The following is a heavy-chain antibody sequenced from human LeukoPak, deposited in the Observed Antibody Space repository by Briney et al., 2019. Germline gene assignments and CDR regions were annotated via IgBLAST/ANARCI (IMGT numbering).Heavy chain of an antibody. CDR2: ISPSGGST. V-gene: IGHV1-46*01. Sequence: ASVKVSCKASGYTFITYYMHWVRQAPGQGLEWMGIISPSGGSTTYAQMFQGRVILTRDTSTRTVYMELYSLRSEDTAVYYCAKGGRDYGDSSGTDWGQGTLVTVSS. J-gene: IGHJ4*02. CDR1: GYTFITYY. D-gene: IGHD4-23*01. CDR3: AKGGRDYGDSSGTD.